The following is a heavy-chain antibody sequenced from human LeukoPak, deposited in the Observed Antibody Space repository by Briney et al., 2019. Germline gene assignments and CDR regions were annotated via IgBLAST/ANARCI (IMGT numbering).Heavy chain of an antibody. Sequence: SENLSLNCDVSGGSISGNYWSWIRQPAGKGLEWIGRVHTSGSTNYNPSLKSRVTLSQDTSKNQFYLRLTSVTAADTAVYYCARDGGGNRNFDYWGQGTLVTVSS. CDR1: GGSISGNY. J-gene: IGHJ4*02. CDR2: VHTSGST. V-gene: IGHV4-4*07. D-gene: IGHD4-23*01. CDR3: ARDGGGNRNFDY.